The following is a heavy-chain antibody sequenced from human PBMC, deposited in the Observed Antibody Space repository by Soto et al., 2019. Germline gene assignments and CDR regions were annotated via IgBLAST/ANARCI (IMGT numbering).Heavy chain of an antibody. J-gene: IGHJ4*02. Sequence: QIQLVQSGAEVKMPGASVKVSCKTSGYNFDNYGVNWLRQAPGHGPEWMGWISGSNGKTKYSHKFQGRVTMTTESRTATAYMELMSLTTDDTAVYYCAREPAYVDLVAIIGLLNEVLHYWGQGTRVTVSS. CDR3: AREPAYVDLVAIIGLLNEVLHY. CDR2: ISGSNGKT. CDR1: GYNFDNYG. V-gene: IGHV1-18*01. D-gene: IGHD5-12*01.